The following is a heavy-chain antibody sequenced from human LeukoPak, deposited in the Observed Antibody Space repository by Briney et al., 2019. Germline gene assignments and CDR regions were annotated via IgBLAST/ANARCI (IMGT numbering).Heavy chain of an antibody. J-gene: IGHJ4*02. CDR3: ARHPTLTSGGNFDY. CDR1: GGSFSGYY. V-gene: IGHV4-34*01. CDR2: INHSGST. D-gene: IGHD1-14*01. Sequence: SETLSLTCAVYGGSFSGYYWSWIRQPPGQGLEWIGEINHSGSTNYNPSLQSRVTISVDTSKNQLSLKLSSVTAADTAVYYCARHPTLTSGGNFDYWGQGTLVTVSS.